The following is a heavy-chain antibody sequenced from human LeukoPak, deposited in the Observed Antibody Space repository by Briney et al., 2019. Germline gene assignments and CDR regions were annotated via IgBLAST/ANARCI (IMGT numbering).Heavy chain of an antibody. Sequence: SETLSLTCTVSGASIISGNYFWGWVRQPPGKRLEWIGSWHHSGITDYNPSLKSRVTIVADTSKNQFSLKLASVAAADSAVYFCARQYELWGQGTLVSVS. V-gene: IGHV4-39*01. CDR1: GASIISGNYF. CDR2: WHHSGIT. D-gene: IGHD3-10*01. J-gene: IGHJ4*02. CDR3: ARQYEL.